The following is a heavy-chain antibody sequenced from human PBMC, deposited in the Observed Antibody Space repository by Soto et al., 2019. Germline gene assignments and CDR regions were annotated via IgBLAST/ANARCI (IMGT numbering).Heavy chain of an antibody. D-gene: IGHD3-3*01. V-gene: IGHV3-33*01. J-gene: IGHJ4*02. CDR3: ARGLLEWLFDY. Sequence: GGSLRLSCAASGFTFSSYGMHWVRQAPGKGLEWVAVIWYDGSNKYYADSVKGRFTISRDNSKNTLYLQMNSLRAEDTAVYYCARGLLEWLFDYWRQGTLVTVSS. CDR1: GFTFSSYG. CDR2: IWYDGSNK.